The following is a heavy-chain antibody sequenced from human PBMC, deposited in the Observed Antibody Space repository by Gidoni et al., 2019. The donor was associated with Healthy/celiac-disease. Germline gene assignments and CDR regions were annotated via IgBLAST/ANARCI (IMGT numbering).Heavy chain of an antibody. J-gene: IGHJ2*01. Sequence: STYYNPSLKSRVTISVDTSKNQFSLKLRSVTAADTAVYYCATGESGYRYWYFDLWGRGTLVTVSS. CDR2: ST. CDR3: ATGESGYRYWYFDL. D-gene: IGHD3-3*01. V-gene: IGHV4-39*01.